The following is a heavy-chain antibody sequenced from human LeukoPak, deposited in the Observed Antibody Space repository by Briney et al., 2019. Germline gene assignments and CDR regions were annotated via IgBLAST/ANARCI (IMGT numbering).Heavy chain of an antibody. Sequence: SETLSLTCAVCDYSISSGYHWGWIRQPPEKGLEWIGSISRSGSTYYSPSLKGRVTMSVDSSRNEFSLNLSSVTAADTAVYYCARGYIGNSGRYYYYYMDVWGKGTTVTVSS. J-gene: IGHJ6*03. V-gene: IGHV4-38-2*01. CDR3: ARGYIGNSGRYYYYYMDV. D-gene: IGHD1-26*01. CDR1: DYSISSGYH. CDR2: ISRSGST.